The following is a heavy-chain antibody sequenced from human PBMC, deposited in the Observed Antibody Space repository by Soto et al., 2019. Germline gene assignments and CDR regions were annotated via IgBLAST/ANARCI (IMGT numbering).Heavy chain of an antibody. D-gene: IGHD4-4*01. CDR1: GGTPRSHG. Sequence: QVQLVQSGAEVKKPGSSVRVSCKASGGTPRSHGINWVRQAPGQGLEWVGGIIPIFGSPRYAQKFQGRVTITADESSITAYMELSSLRSEDTAVYYCAGTVKIPYYHGMDVWGQGTTVTVSS. CDR3: AGTVKIPYYHGMDV. V-gene: IGHV1-69*01. CDR2: IIPIFGSP. J-gene: IGHJ6*02.